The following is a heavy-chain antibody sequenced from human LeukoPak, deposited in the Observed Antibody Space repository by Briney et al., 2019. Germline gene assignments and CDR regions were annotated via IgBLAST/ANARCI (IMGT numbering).Heavy chain of an antibody. J-gene: IGHJ5*02. V-gene: IGHV3-30*04. D-gene: IGHD2-2*01. CDR3: ARQNGVRYCSSTSCYGRFDP. Sequence: PGGSLRLSCAAAGFTFSSYAMHWVRQAPGKGLEWVAVISYDGSNKYYADSVEGRFTISRDNSKNTLYLQTNSLRAEDTAVYYCARQNGVRYCSSTSCYGRFDPWGQGTLVTVSS. CDR1: GFTFSSYA. CDR2: ISYDGSNK.